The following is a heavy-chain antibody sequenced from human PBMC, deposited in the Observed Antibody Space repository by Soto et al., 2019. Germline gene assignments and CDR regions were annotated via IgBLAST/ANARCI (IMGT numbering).Heavy chain of an antibody. Sequence: QVQLVQSGAEVKKPGSSVKVSCEASGGTFTRHTLSWVRQAPGQGLEWMGGILPIFGAANYAQKFRNRVTATADNSKCIADMKLSILTSVDTAIYYCARVGGHWRSSSCGMDVWGQGTAVTVSS. D-gene: IGHD2-2*01. J-gene: IGHJ6*02. CDR3: ARVGGHWRSSSCGMDV. V-gene: IGHV1-69*06. CDR1: GGTFTRHT. CDR2: ILPIFGAA.